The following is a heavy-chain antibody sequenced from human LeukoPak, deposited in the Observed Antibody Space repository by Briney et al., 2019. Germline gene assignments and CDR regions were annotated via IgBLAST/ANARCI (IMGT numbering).Heavy chain of an antibody. CDR2: INHSGST. J-gene: IGHJ4*02. CDR1: GGSFSGYY. Sequence: SETLSLTCAVYGGSFSGYYWSWIRQPPGKGLEWIGEINHSGSTNYNPPLKSRVTISVDMSKNQFSLKLSSVTAADTAVYYCARHYGGNSPFDYWGQGTLVTVSS. V-gene: IGHV4-34*01. CDR3: ARHYGGNSPFDY. D-gene: IGHD4-23*01.